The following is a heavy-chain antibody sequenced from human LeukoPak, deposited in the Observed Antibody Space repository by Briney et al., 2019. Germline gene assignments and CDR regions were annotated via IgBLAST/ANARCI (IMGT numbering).Heavy chain of an antibody. Sequence: HPGGSLRLSCAASGFTFSSYSMNWVRQAPGKGLEWVSYISSSSSTIYYADSVKGRFTISRDGAKNSLYLQMNSLRAEDTAVYYCARSYDYVWGSYRELFDYWGQGTLVTVSS. D-gene: IGHD3-16*02. CDR3: ARSYDYVWGSYRELFDY. V-gene: IGHV3-48*01. J-gene: IGHJ4*02. CDR1: GFTFSSYS. CDR2: ISSSSSTI.